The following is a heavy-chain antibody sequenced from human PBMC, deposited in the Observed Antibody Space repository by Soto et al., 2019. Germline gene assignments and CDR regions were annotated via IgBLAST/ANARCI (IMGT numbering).Heavy chain of an antibody. CDR3: ARIAASGRGWDV. V-gene: IGHV3-7*01. J-gene: IGHJ6*02. CDR1: GFTFSSYW. Sequence: EVQLVESGGGLVQPGGSLRLSFVDSGFTFSSYWMSWVRRAPVKGLGWVGNIKQDGSEENYVDSVKGRFTISRDNAKNSMYLQMNSLRVEDTAVYYCARIAASGRGWDVWGQGTTVVVSS. CDR2: IKQDGSEE. D-gene: IGHD6-13*01.